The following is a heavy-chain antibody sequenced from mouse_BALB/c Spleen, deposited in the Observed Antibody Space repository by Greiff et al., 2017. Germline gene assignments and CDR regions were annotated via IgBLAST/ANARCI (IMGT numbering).Heavy chain of an antibody. J-gene: IGHJ4*01. V-gene: IGHV5-6*01. CDR3: ARQGYGYDDGYYYAMDY. D-gene: IGHD2-2*01. Sequence: EVQVVESGGDLVKPGGSLKLSCAASGFTFSSYGMSWVRQTPDKRLEWVATISSGGSYTYYPDSVKGRFTISRDNAKNTLYLQMSSLKSEDTAMYYCARQGYGYDDGYYYAMDYWGQGTSVTVSS. CDR2: ISSGGSYT. CDR1: GFTFSSYG.